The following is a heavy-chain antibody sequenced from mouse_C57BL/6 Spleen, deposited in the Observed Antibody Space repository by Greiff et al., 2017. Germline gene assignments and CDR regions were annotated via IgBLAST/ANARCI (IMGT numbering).Heavy chain of an antibody. CDR1: GYTFTSYW. CDR3: AREGLIRLFDY. D-gene: IGHD2-4*01. CDR2: IDPSDSYT. Sequence: QVQLQQPGAELVKPGASVKLSCKASGYTFTSYWMQWVKQRPGQGLEWIGEIDPSDSYTNYNQKFKGKATLTVDTSSSTAYMQLSSLTSEDSAVYYCAREGLIRLFDYWGQGTTLTVSS. V-gene: IGHV1-50*01. J-gene: IGHJ2*01.